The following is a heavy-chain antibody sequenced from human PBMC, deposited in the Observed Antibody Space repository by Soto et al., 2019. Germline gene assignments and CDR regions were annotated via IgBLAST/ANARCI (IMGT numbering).Heavy chain of an antibody. CDR2: INPNSGGT. CDR1: GYTFTGYY. J-gene: IGHJ5*02. V-gene: IGHV1-2*02. CDR3: ARTPPPRMETTEGFDP. Sequence: QVQLVQSGAEVKKPGASVKVSCKASGYTFTGYYMHWVRQAPGQGLEWMGWINPNSGGTNYAQKFQGRVTMTRDTSISTAYMELSRLRSDDTAVYYCARTPPPRMETTEGFDPWGQGTLVTVSS. D-gene: IGHD4-4*01.